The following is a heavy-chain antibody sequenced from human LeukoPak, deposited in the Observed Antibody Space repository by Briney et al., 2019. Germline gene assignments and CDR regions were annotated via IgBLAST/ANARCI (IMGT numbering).Heavy chain of an antibody. Sequence: ASVKVSCKASGGTFSSYAISWVRQAPGQGLEWMGRMIPIFVTANYAQKFQGRVTITTDESTGTAYMELSSLRSEDTAVYYCARDLEWSNYYDSSGKWFDPWGQGTLVTVSS. V-gene: IGHV1-69*05. CDR3: ARDLEWSNYYDSSGKWFDP. CDR1: GGTFSSYA. J-gene: IGHJ5*02. CDR2: MIPIFVTA. D-gene: IGHD3-22*01.